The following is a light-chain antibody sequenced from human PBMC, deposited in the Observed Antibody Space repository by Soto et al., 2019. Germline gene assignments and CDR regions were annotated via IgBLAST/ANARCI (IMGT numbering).Light chain of an antibody. V-gene: IGLV2-14*02. CDR2: EVN. Sequence: QSVLTQPASVSGSPGQSITISCTGTSSDVGRYNLVSWYQQYPGQAPKVIISEVNNRPSGVSDRFSGSKSGNTASLRISGLQTEDEALYFCLSFTTTNTLVFGGGTKVTVL. J-gene: IGLJ2*01. CDR1: SSDVGRYNL. CDR3: LSFTTTNTLV.